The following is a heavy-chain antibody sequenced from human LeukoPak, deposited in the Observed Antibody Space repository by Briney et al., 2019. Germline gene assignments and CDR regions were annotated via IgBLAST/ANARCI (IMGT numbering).Heavy chain of an antibody. J-gene: IGHJ4*02. CDR3: AKDYYDSSGIFDY. CDR1: GFTFSSYG. V-gene: IGHV3-30*18. D-gene: IGHD3-22*01. CDR2: ISYDGSNK. Sequence: GRSLRLSCAASGFTFSSYGMHWVRQAPGKGLDWVAVISYDGSNKYYADSVKGRFTISRDNSKNTLYLQMNSLRAEDTAVYYCAKDYYDSSGIFDYWGQGTLVTVSS.